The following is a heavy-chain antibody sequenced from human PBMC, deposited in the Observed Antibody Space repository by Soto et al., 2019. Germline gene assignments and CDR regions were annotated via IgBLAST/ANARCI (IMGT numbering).Heavy chain of an antibody. D-gene: IGHD3-22*01. CDR1: GGTFSSYA. CDR2: IIPIFGTA. V-gene: IGHV1-69*12. Sequence: QVQLVQSGAEVKKPGSSVKVSCKAYGGTFSSYAISWVRQAPGQGLEWMGGIIPIFGTANYAQKFQGRVTITADESTSTAYMELSSLRSEDTAVYYCARAISGYYDSSGYYLNYWGQGTLVTVSS. J-gene: IGHJ4*02. CDR3: ARAISGYYDSSGYYLNY.